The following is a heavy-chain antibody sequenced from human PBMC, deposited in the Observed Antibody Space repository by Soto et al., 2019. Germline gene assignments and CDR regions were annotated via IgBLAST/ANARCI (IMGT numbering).Heavy chain of an antibody. Sequence: PGESLKISCKGSGYSFTSYWISWVRQMPGKGLEWMGRIDPSDSYTNYSPSFQGHVTISADKSISTAYLQWSSLKASDTAMYYCARGGIQLWLQYLIDPWGQGTLVTVSS. D-gene: IGHD5-18*01. CDR2: IDPSDSYT. J-gene: IGHJ5*02. CDR3: ARGGIQLWLQYLIDP. V-gene: IGHV5-10-1*01. CDR1: GYSFTSYW.